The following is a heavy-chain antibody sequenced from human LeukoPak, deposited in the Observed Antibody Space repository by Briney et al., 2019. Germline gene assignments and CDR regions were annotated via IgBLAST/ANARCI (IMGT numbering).Heavy chain of an antibody. CDR2: IYSDGRT. J-gene: IGHJ3*02. D-gene: IGHD3-22*01. Sequence: GGSLRLSCAASGFTVSNKYMTWVRQAPGKGLEWVSLIYSDGRTYYADSVKGRFTISRDNAKNSLYLQMNSLRAEDTAVYYCARMRYDSSGYYDAFDIWGQGTMVTVSS. V-gene: IGHV3-53*01. CDR1: GFTVSNKY. CDR3: ARMRYDSSGYYDAFDI.